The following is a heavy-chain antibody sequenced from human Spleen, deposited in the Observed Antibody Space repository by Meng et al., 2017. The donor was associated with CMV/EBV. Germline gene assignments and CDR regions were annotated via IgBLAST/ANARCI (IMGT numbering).Heavy chain of an antibody. V-gene: IGHV4-59*08. D-gene: IGHD6-19*01. CDR3: ASASSDWFRPDY. J-gene: IGHJ4*02. CDR2: FYHTGSA. CDR1: GGSISCYY. Sequence: QPQLQGWGPGLVKPAETLSLPCTVSGGSISCYYWSWIRQPPGKGLEWIAYFYHTGSANNTPSLKSRVTISVDTSKNQLSLKLSSVTAADTAVYYWASASSDWFRPDYWGQGTLVTVFS.